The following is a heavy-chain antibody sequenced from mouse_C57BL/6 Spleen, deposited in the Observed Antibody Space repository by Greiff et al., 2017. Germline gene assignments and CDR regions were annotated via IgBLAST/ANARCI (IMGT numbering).Heavy chain of an antibody. CDR3: ARSGPYDYDGDYYAMDD. CDR2: IRPNSGST. J-gene: IGHJ4*01. Sequence: QVQLQQPGAELVKPGASVKLSCKASGYTFTSYWMHWVKQRPGQGLEWIGMIRPNSGSTNYNEKFKSKATLTVDKSSSTAYMQLSSLTSEDSAVYYCARSGPYDYDGDYYAMDDWGQGTSVTVSS. CDR1: GYTFTSYW. D-gene: IGHD2-4*01. V-gene: IGHV1-64*01.